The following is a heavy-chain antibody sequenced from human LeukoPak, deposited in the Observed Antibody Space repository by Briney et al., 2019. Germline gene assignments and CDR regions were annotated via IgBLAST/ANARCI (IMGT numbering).Heavy chain of an antibody. J-gene: IGHJ4*01. Sequence: PSETLSLTCTVSGGSISSYYWSWIRQPPGKGLEWIGYIYYSGSTNYNPSLKSQVTISVDTSKNQFSLKLSSVTAADTAVYYCARGARYYDSSGYYYAPFDYWGQEPWSPSPQ. V-gene: IGHV4-59*01. CDR1: GGSISSYY. D-gene: IGHD3-22*01. CDR2: IYYSGST. CDR3: ARGARYYDSSGYYYAPFDY.